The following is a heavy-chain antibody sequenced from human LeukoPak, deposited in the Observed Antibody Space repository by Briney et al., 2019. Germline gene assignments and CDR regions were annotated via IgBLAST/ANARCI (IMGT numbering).Heavy chain of an antibody. Sequence: ASVKVSCKVSGYTLTELSMHWVRQAPGKGLEWMGGFDPEDGETIYAQKFQGRVTMTEDTSTDTAYMELRSLRSDDTAVYYCARVVIAMGGMITRHFDHWGQGTPVTVSS. D-gene: IGHD3-10*01. V-gene: IGHV1-24*01. CDR2: FDPEDGET. J-gene: IGHJ4*02. CDR1: GYTLTELS. CDR3: ARVVIAMGGMITRHFDH.